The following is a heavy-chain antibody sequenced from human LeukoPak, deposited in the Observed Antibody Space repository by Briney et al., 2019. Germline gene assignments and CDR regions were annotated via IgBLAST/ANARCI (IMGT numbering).Heavy chain of an antibody. D-gene: IGHD3-10*02. Sequence: GGSLRLSCAASGFTFSSYVMHWVRQAPGKGLEWVAIISYDGSNEYYADSVKGRFTVSRDNAKNSLYLQMNSLRAEDTAVYYCAELGITMIGGVWGKGTTVTISS. V-gene: IGHV3-30*04. CDR3: AELGITMIGGV. CDR2: ISYDGSNE. CDR1: GFTFSSYV. J-gene: IGHJ6*04.